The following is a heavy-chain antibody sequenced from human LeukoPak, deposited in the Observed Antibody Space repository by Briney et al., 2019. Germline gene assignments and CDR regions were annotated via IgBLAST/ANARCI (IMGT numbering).Heavy chain of an antibody. CDR3: ARELLGYCSGGSCYSDAFDI. CDR2: INHSGST. D-gene: IGHD2-15*01. CDR1: GGSFSGYY. J-gene: IGHJ3*02. V-gene: IGHV4-34*01. Sequence: SETLSLTCAVYGGSFSGYYWSWIRQPPGKGLEWIGEINHSGSTNYNPSLKSRVTISVDTSKNQFSLKLSFVTAADTAVYYCARELLGYCSGGSCYSDAFDIWGQGTMVTVSS.